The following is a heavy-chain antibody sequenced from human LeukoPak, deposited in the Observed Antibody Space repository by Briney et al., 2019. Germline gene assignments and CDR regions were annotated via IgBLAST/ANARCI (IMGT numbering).Heavy chain of an antibody. CDR1: GGSISSSSYY. J-gene: IGHJ4*02. V-gene: IGHV4-39*07. Sequence: SETLSLTCTVSGGSISSSSYYWGWIRQPPGKGLEWIGSIYYSGSTYYNPSLKSRVTISVDTSKNQFSLKLSSVTAADTAAYYCARRFSPSGIDYWGQGTLVTVSS. CDR2: IYYSGST. CDR3: ARRFSPSGIDY. D-gene: IGHD3-10*01.